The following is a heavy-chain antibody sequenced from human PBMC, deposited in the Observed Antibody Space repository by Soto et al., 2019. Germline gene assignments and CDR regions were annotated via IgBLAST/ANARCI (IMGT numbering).Heavy chain of an antibody. V-gene: IGHV3-23*01. D-gene: IGHD1-7*01. CDR3: AKGGRSMTGTDCFDC. CDR1: GFTFNNFD. J-gene: IGHJ4*02. Sequence: EVQLLESGGGLVQPGGSLRLSCAASGFTFNNFDMNWVRQAPGKGLEWVSSISRSGSRSYYAESVKGRFTISRDSSQNTLYLQMNGLRAEDTALYYCAKGGRSMTGTDCFDCWGQGTLVTVSS. CDR2: ISRSGSRS.